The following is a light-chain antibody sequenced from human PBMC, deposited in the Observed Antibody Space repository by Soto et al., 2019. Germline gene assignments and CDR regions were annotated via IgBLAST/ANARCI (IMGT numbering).Light chain of an antibody. V-gene: IGLV4-69*01. Sequence: QLVLTQSPSASASLGASVKLTCTLSSGHSSYAIAWHQQQPEKGPRYLMILNSDGTHTKGEGIPDRFSGSSSGAERYLTISSLQSEDEADYYCQTWGTGPVIFGGGTKLTVL. CDR3: QTWGTGPVI. CDR1: SGHSSYA. CDR2: LNSDGTH. J-gene: IGLJ2*01.